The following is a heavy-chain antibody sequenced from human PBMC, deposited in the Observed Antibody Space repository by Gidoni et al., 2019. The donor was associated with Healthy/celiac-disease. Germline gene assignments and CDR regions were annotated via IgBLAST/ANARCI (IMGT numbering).Heavy chain of an antibody. D-gene: IGHD2-2*01. Sequence: EVQLVESGGGLVKPGGSLRPSCAASGFTFSSYSMNWVRQAPGKGLEWVSSISSSSSYIYYADSVKGRFTISRDNAKNSLYLQMNSLRAEDTAVYYCAREYCSSTSWQCLDAFDIWGQGTMVTVSS. V-gene: IGHV3-21*01. CDR3: AREYCSSTSWQCLDAFDI. CDR1: GFTFSSYS. CDR2: ISSSSSYI. J-gene: IGHJ3*02.